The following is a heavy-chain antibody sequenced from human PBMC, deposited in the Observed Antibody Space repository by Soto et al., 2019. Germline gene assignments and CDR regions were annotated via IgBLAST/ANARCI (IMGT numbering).Heavy chain of an antibody. CDR3: ARGYESSRRYLPLLDY. CDR2: ISHSGST. J-gene: IGHJ4*02. CDR1: SGSFSGYY. V-gene: IGHV4-34*01. Sequence: QVQLQQWGAGLLKPSETLFLRCVVNSGSFSGYYWTWIRQTPGKGVEWIGEISHSGSTNYNPSLMSRVTMSADTSKKQFSLRLSSVTAAVTALYFCARGYESSRRYLPLLDYWGQGTLVTVSS. D-gene: IGHD3-22*01.